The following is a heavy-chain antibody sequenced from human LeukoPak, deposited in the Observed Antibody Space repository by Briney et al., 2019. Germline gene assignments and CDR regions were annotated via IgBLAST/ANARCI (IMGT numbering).Heavy chain of an antibody. D-gene: IGHD3-9*01. J-gene: IGHJ4*02. Sequence: PRGSLRLSCAASGFNFGGYAMHWVRQAPGKGLEWVSGISWNGDYIAFADSVKGRFTISRDNAKNSLYLQMNSLNTDDTAFYFCAKDGGAGCSDDWCPPDSWGQGTLVTVSS. CDR2: ISWNGDYI. V-gene: IGHV3-9*01. CDR1: GFNFGGYA. CDR3: AKDGGAGCSDDWCPPDS.